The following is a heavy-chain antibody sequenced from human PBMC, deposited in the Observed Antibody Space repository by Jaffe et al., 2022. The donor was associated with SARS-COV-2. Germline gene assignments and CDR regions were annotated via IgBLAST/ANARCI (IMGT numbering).Heavy chain of an antibody. CDR2: ISWNSGSI. V-gene: IGHV3-9*01. D-gene: IGHD5-18*01. CDR3: AKDMGKEDTAVYGMDV. CDR1: GFTFDDYA. Sequence: EVQLVESGGGLVQPGRSLRLSCAASGFTFDDYAMHWVRQAPGKGLEWVSGISWNSGSIGYADSVKGRFTISRDNAKNSLYLQMNSLRAEDTALYYCAKDMGKEDTAVYGMDVWGQGTTVTVSS. J-gene: IGHJ6*02.